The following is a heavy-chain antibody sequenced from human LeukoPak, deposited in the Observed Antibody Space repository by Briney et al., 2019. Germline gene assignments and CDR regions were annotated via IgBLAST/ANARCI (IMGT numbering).Heavy chain of an antibody. D-gene: IGHD3-10*01. CDR1: GVSINSHY. CDR2: IYYTGTT. J-gene: IGHJ5*02. CDR3: ARAGPWQIDP. Sequence: PSETLSLTCTVSGVSINSHYWNWIRQPPGKGLEWIGHIYYTGTTNYNPSLKSRVTISVDRSKNHFSLKLKSVTNADTAVYYCARAGPWQIDPWGQGILVTVSS. V-gene: IGHV4-59*11.